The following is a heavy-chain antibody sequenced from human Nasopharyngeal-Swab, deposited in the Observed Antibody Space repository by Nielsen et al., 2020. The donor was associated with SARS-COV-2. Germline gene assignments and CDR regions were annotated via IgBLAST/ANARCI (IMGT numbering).Heavy chain of an antibody. CDR2: IFSNDEK. V-gene: IGHV2-26*01. D-gene: IGHD3-22*01. Sequence: SGPTLVKPTETLTLTCTVSGFSLSNARMGVSWIRQPPGKALEWLAHIFSNDEKSYSTSLKSRLTISKNTSKSQVVLTMTNMDPVDTATYYCARIDYYDSGDYFDYWGQGTLVTVSS. J-gene: IGHJ4*02. CDR3: ARIDYYDSGDYFDY. CDR1: GFSLSNARMG.